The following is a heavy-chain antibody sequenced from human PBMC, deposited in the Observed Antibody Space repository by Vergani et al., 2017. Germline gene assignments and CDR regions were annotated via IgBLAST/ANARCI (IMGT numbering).Heavy chain of an antibody. V-gene: IGHV3-21*01. J-gene: IGHJ6*02. CDR3: ANSYCSSLSCYAFYGMEV. Sequence: EVQLVESGGGLVKPGGSLRLSCAASGFTFSSYSMNWVRQAPGKGLEWVSSISSSSSYIYYADSVKGRFTISRDNAKNSLYLQMNSLRAEDTAVYYCANSYCSSLSCYAFYGMEVWGQGTTVTVSS. D-gene: IGHD2-2*01. CDR1: GFTFSSYS. CDR2: ISSSSSYI.